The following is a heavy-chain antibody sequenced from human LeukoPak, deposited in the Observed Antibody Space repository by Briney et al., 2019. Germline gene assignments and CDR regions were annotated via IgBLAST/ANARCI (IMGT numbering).Heavy chain of an antibody. V-gene: IGHV4-59*08. CDR3: ARHGDYYDSSGYLDY. Sequence: SETPSLTCTVSGGSISSYYWSWIRQPPGKGREWIGYIYYSGSTNYNPSLKSRVTISVDTSKNQFSLKLSSVTAADTAVYYCARHGDYYDSSGYLDYWGQGTLVTVSS. D-gene: IGHD3-22*01. CDR1: GGSISSYY. J-gene: IGHJ4*02. CDR2: IYYSGST.